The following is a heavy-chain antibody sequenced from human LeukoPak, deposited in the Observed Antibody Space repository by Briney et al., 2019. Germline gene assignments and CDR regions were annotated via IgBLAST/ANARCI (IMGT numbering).Heavy chain of an antibody. CDR2: IYHSGFT. Sequence: PETLSLTCTVSGGSISGYYWSWLRQPPGKGLEWIGYIYHSGFTDYNSSLRSRLTIAVDTSRNQFSLKLTSATAADTAMYYCARDQRCSRFDGGCDQWYFDLWGRGALVTVSS. J-gene: IGHJ2*01. CDR1: GGSISGYY. V-gene: IGHV4-59*01. CDR3: ARDQRCSRFDGGCDQWYFDL. D-gene: IGHD5-12*01.